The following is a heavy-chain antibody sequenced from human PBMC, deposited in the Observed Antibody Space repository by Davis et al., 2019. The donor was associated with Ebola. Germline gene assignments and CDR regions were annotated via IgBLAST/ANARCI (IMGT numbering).Heavy chain of an antibody. CDR2: ISYDGSNK. Sequence: GESLKISCAASGFTFRTYGMHWVRQAPGKGLEWVAVISYDGSNKYYGDSVKGRLTISRDNAKNSLYLQMNSLRDEDTAVYYCARALLWFGELPSWYFDLWGRGTLVTVSS. D-gene: IGHD3-10*01. CDR1: GFTFRTYG. CDR3: ARALLWFGELPSWYFDL. V-gene: IGHV3-30*03. J-gene: IGHJ2*01.